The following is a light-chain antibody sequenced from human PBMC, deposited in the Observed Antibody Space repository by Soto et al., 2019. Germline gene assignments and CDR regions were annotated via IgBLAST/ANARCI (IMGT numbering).Light chain of an antibody. Sequence: EIVLTQSPGTLSLSPGERATLSCRASQSVSSSQLAWYQQKPGQAPRLLIYGASTTATGIPDRFSGGGSGTEFTLTIGRLEPEDFAVYYCQQFGSSPEYTFGQGTKLEVK. CDR2: GAS. CDR3: QQFGSSPEYT. J-gene: IGKJ2*01. CDR1: QSVSSSQ. V-gene: IGKV3-20*01.